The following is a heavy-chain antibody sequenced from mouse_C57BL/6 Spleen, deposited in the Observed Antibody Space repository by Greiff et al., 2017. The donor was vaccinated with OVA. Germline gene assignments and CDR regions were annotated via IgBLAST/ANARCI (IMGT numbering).Heavy chain of an antibody. CDR3: ARGPTTEYAY. V-gene: IGHV1-61*01. CDR1: GYTFTSYW. J-gene: IGHJ3*01. Sequence: QVQLQQPGAELVRPGSSVKLSCKASGYTFTSYWMDWVKQRPGQGLEWIGNIYPSDSETHYNQKFKDKATLTVDKSSSTAYMQLSSLTSEDSAVYYCARGPTTEYAYWGQGTLVTVSA. CDR2: IYPSDSET. D-gene: IGHD1-1*01.